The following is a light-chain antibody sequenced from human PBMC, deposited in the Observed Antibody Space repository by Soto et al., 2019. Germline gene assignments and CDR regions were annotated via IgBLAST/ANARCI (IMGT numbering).Light chain of an antibody. CDR3: QQTYSTPRGA. Sequence: IQMGQSPASLSASIGDRVTITCRASESIRNNLNWYQQKPGKAPKLLIYAASTLQSGVPSRFSGGGSGTEFTLTIGSLQPEDFTTYYCQQTYSTPRGAFGQGTKVEFK. CDR1: ESIRNN. V-gene: IGKV1-39*01. CDR2: AAS. J-gene: IGKJ1*01.